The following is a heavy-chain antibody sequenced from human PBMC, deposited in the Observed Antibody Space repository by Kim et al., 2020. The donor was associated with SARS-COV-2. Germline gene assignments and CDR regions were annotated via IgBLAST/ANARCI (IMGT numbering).Heavy chain of an antibody. CDR2: IKSKTDGGTT. J-gene: IGHJ3*02. CDR1: GFTFSNAW. CDR3: TTDLSLQLGYCSGGSCYRFDAFDI. V-gene: IGHV3-15*01. D-gene: IGHD2-15*01. Sequence: GGSLRLSCAASGFTFSNAWMSWVRQAPGKGLEWVGRIKSKTDGGTTDYAAPVKGRFTISRDDSKNTLYLQMNSLKTEDTAVYYCTTDLSLQLGYCSGGSCYRFDAFDIWGQGTMVTVSS.